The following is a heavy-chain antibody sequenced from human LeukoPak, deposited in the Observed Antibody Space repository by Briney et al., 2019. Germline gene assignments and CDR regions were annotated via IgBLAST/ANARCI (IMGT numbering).Heavy chain of an antibody. CDR2: INPSGDST. CDR3: ARDKRGSLDY. CDR1: GYTFTIYY. D-gene: IGHD3-10*01. V-gene: IGHV1-46*01. J-gene: IGHJ4*02. Sequence: GASVNVSCKASGYTFTIYYIHWVRQAPGRGLEWMGVINPSGDSTTYAQGFEGRLTMTRDTSTSTVYMDLSSLTSVDTAVYFCARDKRGSLDYWGQGTLVVVSS.